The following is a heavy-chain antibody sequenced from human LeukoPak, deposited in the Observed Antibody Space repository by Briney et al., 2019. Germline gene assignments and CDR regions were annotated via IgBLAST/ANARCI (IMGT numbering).Heavy chain of an antibody. D-gene: IGHD3-22*01. V-gene: IGHV4-39*01. CDR3: ARRDDSSGYHKIFDY. Sequence: PSETLSLTCTISDGSISSSNYYWSWIRQPPGKGLEWIGEINHSGSTNYNPSLKSRVTISIDTSNNQVYLKLSSLTAADTAVYYCARRDDSSGYHKIFDYWGQGTLVTVSS. CDR2: INHSGST. CDR1: DGSISSSNYY. J-gene: IGHJ4*02.